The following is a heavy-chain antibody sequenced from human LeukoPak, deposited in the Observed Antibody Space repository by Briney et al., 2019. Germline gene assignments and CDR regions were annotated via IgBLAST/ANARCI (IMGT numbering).Heavy chain of an antibody. CDR3: AREVSVAGTF. CDR1: GYTFTGYY. CDR2: INPNSGGT. D-gene: IGHD6-19*01. Sequence: ASVKVSCKASGYTFTGYYMHWVRQAPGQGLEWMGWINPNSGGTNYAQKFQGRVTMTRDTSISTAYMELSRPRSDDTAVYYCAREVSVAGTFWGQGTLVTVSS. J-gene: IGHJ4*02. V-gene: IGHV1-2*02.